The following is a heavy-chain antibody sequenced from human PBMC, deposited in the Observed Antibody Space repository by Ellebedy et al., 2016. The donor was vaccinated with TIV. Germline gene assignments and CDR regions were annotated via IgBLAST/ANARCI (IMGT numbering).Heavy chain of an antibody. CDR3: ARDKNGGPDY. CDR1: GFTFSDHY. CDR2: IRNKANRYTT. D-gene: IGHD3-16*01. J-gene: IGHJ4*02. V-gene: IGHV3-72*01. Sequence: GESLKISCAASGFTFSDHYMDWARQAPGKGLEWVGIIRNKANRYTTKYAPSVKGRFTISTDDSENSLYLQLHSLKTADTAVYYCARDKNGGPDYWGQGTLVTVSS.